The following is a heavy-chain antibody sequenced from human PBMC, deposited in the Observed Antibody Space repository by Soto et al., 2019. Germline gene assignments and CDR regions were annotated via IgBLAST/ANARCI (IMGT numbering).Heavy chain of an antibody. J-gene: IGHJ2*01. CDR2: IIPIFGTT. CDR1: GGTFSSYA. V-gene: IGHV1-69*01. CDR3: ARVKVDWYWYFDL. D-gene: IGHD2-21*01. Sequence: QVQLVQSGAEVKKPGSSVRVSCKASGGTFSSYAISWVRQAPGQGLEWMGGIIPIFGTTNYAQKFQGRVTITADQSTGTAYMALTSLRSEDTAVYYCARVKVDWYWYFDLWGRGTLVTVSS.